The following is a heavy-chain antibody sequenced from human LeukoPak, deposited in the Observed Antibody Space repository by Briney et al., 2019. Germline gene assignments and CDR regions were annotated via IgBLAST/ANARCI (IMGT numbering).Heavy chain of an antibody. CDR3: ARVQGSSSWYSWFDP. CDR1: GGSISSSSYY. CDR2: IYYSGST. D-gene: IGHD6-13*01. V-gene: IGHV4-39*07. J-gene: IGHJ5*02. Sequence: SETLSLTCTVSGGSISSSSYYWGWIRQPPGKGLEWIGSIYYSGSTYYNPSLKSRVTISVDTSKNQFSLKLSSVTAADTAVYYCARVQGSSSWYSWFDPWGQGTLVTVSS.